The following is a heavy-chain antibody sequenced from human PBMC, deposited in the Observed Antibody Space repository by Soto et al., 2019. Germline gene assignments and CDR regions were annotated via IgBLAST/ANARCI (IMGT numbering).Heavy chain of an antibody. J-gene: IGHJ6*02. D-gene: IGHD6-19*01. Sequence: QVQLVESGGGVVQPGRSLRLSCAASGFTFSSYGMHWVRQAPGKGLEWVAVISYDGSNKYYADSVKGRFTISRDNSKNTLYLQMNSLRAEDTAVYYCARGSYSSGWFMSPQLYGMDVWGQGTTVTVSS. CDR2: ISYDGSNK. CDR1: GFTFSSYG. CDR3: ARGSYSSGWFMSPQLYGMDV. V-gene: IGHV3-30*03.